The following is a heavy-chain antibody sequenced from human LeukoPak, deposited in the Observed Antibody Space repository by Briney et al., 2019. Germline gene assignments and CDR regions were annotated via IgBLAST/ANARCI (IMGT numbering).Heavy chain of an antibody. CDR2: IDDSGST. D-gene: IGHD3-22*01. CDR1: GGSVSSSSYF. J-gene: IGHJ4*02. Sequence: ASETLSPTCTVSGGSVSSSSYFWGWIRQPPGKGLDWIGSIDDSGSTYYNPSLKSRVTISVDTSKNQFSLRLSSVTAADTAVYYCARLGPRNSSGYYYYWGQGTLVTVSS. V-gene: IGHV4-39*01. CDR3: ARLGPRNSSGYYYY.